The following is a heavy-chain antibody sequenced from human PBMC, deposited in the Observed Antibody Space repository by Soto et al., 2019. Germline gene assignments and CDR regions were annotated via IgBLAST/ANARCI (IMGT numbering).Heavy chain of an antibody. D-gene: IGHD6-6*01. CDR2: INAGNGNT. V-gene: IGHV1-3*01. CDR3: ARRGSNSYRYYYGMDV. CDR1: GYTFTSYA. J-gene: IGHJ6*02. Sequence: ASVKVSCKASGYTFTSYAMHWVRQAPGQRLEWMGWINAGNGNTKYSQKFQGRVTITRDTSASTAYMELSSLRSEDTAVYYCARRGSNSYRYYYGMDVWGQGTTVTVSS.